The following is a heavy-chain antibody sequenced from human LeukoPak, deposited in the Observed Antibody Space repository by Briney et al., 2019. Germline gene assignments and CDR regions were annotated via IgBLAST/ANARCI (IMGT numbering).Heavy chain of an antibody. CDR1: GFTFSSYA. V-gene: IGHV3-23*01. CDR2: ISGSGGST. Sequence: GGSLRLSCAASGFTFSSYAMSWVRQAPGKGLEWVSAISGSGGSTYHADSVKGRFTISRDNSKNTLYLQMNSLRAEDTAVYYCANSGSYYGGDYWGQGTLVTVSS. CDR3: ANSGSYYGGDY. J-gene: IGHJ4*02. D-gene: IGHD1-26*01.